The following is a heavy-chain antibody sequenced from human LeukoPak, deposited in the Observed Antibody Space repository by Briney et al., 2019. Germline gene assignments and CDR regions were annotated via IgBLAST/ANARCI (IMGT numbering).Heavy chain of an antibody. Sequence: PGGSLRLSCAASGFTFSSYAMSWVRQAPGKGLEWVSAISGSGGSTYYADSVKGRFTISRDNSKNTLYLQMNSLRAEDTAVYYCAKSDSWSYYDSSGYFDYCGQGTLVTVSS. V-gene: IGHV3-23*01. CDR1: GFTFSSYA. D-gene: IGHD3-22*01. CDR2: ISGSGGST. J-gene: IGHJ4*02. CDR3: AKSDSWSYYDSSGYFDY.